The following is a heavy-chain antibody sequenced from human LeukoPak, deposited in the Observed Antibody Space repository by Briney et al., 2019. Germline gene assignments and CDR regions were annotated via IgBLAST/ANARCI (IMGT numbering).Heavy chain of an antibody. V-gene: IGHV4-61*02. D-gene: IGHD3-22*01. CDR2: FHSSGST. CDR1: GGSISRGSYY. CDR3: ARGGDYDSSGYYPAEHFRY. J-gene: IGHJ1*01. Sequence: SQTLSLTCTVSGGSISRGSYYWSWIRQPAGKGLEWIGRFHSSGSTDYNPSLKSRVTISVDTSKNQFSLKVTSVTAANTAVYYCARGGDYDSSGYYPAEHFRYWGQGTLVTVSS.